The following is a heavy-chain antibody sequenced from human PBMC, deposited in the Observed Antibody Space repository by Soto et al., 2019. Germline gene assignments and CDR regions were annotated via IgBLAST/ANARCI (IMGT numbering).Heavy chain of an antibody. CDR3: AGTTSHYWYYMDV. D-gene: IGHD1-7*01. J-gene: IGHJ6*03. CDR2: TYYRSRWYN. CDR1: GDSVSSNNAA. Sequence: QVQLQQSGPGLVKPSQTLSLTCAISGDSVSSNNAAWNWIRQSPSRGLEWLGRTYYRSRWYNDYAVSVKSRITVNPDTSKNQFSLQLTSVTPEDTAVYYCAGTTSHYWYYMDVWGQGTTVTVSS. V-gene: IGHV6-1*01.